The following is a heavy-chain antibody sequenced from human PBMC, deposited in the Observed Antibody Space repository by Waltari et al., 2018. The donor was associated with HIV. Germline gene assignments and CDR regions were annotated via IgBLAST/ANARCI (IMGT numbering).Heavy chain of an antibody. Sequence: QVQLVQSGAEVKKPGASLKVSCKASGYSFTRYGISWVRQAPGQGLEGIGWDSVYKDNTKYAQKIQDRLNMTTDSPTSTAYMELRSLRSDDTAVYYCARAPMTTVTSRGFDIWGQGTMVIVSS. J-gene: IGHJ3*02. V-gene: IGHV1-18*01. CDR2: DSVYKDNT. D-gene: IGHD4-17*01. CDR3: ARAPMTTVTSRGFDI. CDR1: GYSFTRYG.